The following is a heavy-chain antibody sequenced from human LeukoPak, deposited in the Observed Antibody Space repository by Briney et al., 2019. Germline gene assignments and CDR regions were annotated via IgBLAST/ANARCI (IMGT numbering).Heavy chain of an antibody. D-gene: IGHD3-10*01. CDR2: IKEAGNDK. CDR1: GFHFSSYW. V-gene: IGHV3-7*04. Sequence: PGGSLRLSCAASGFHFSSYWMSWVRQAPGKGLEWVANIKEAGNDKFYGDSVKGRFTISRDNAKNSLSLQMNSLRAEDTAVYYCARSYLLWFGEFLSPIDYWGQGTLVTVSS. J-gene: IGHJ4*02. CDR3: ARSYLLWFGEFLSPIDY.